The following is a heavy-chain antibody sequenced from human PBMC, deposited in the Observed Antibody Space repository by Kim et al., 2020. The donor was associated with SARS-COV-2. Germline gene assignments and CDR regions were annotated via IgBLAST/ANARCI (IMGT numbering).Heavy chain of an antibody. CDR3: ARGYSSPLFDY. V-gene: IGHV3-53*01. J-gene: IGHJ4*02. CDR2: T. Sequence: TCYAEPVKGHVTLSRDNSKTTLYLHMTSLRAEDTAVYYCARGYSSPLFDYWGQETLVTVSS. D-gene: IGHD6-13*01.